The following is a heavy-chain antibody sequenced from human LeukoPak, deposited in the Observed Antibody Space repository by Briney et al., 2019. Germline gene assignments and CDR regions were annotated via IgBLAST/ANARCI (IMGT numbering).Heavy chain of an antibody. V-gene: IGHV3-53*01. D-gene: IGHD3-22*01. Sequence: PGGSLRLSCAASGFTVSSNCMSWVRQAPGKGLEWVSSIYSGGTTHYVDSVKGRFTISRDNSKNTLYLEMNSLRAEDTAVYYCARGLEDGYYSTDYWGQGTLVTVSS. J-gene: IGHJ4*02. CDR1: GFTVSSNC. CDR3: ARGLEDGYYSTDY. CDR2: IYSGGTT.